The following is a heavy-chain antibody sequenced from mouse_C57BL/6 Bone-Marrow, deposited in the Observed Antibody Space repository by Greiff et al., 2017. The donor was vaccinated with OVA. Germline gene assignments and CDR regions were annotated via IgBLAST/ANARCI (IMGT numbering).Heavy chain of an antibody. D-gene: IGHD1-1*01. CDR2: INPNNGGT. CDR3: ATYYGSSYY. CDR1: GYTFTDYN. Sequence: EVQLQQSGPELVKPGASVKMSCKASGYTFTDYNMHWVKQSHGKSLEWIGYINPNNGGTSYNQKFKGKATLTVNKSSSTAYMELRSLTSEDAAVYDCATYYGSSYYWGQGTTLTVSS. J-gene: IGHJ2*01. V-gene: IGHV1-22*01.